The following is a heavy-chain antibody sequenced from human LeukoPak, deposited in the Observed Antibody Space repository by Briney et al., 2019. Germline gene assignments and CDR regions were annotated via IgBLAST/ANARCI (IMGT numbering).Heavy chain of an antibody. CDR3: ARGGPYFDY. CDR1: GGSFSGYY. J-gene: IGHJ4*02. CDR2: ISHSGST. Sequence: SETLSLTCAVYGGSFSGYYWGWIRQSPGKGLEWLGEISHSGSTNYNPSLQSRVTILIDTSKNQFSLKLTSVTAADTAVYYCARGGPYFDYWGQGTLVTVSS. V-gene: IGHV4-34*01.